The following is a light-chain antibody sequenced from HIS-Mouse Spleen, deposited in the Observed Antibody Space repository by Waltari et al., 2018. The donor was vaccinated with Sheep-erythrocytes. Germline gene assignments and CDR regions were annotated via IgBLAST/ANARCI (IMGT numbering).Light chain of an antibody. Sequence: QSPDSLAVSLGERATINCKSSQSVLYSSNNKNYLAWYQQKPGQPPKLLIYWASTRESGVPDRFSGSGSGTDFTLTISSLQAEDVAVYYCQQYYSTPLTFGGGTKVEIK. J-gene: IGKJ4*01. CDR3: QQYYSTPLT. V-gene: IGKV4-1*01. CDR2: WAS. CDR1: QSVLYSSNNKNY.